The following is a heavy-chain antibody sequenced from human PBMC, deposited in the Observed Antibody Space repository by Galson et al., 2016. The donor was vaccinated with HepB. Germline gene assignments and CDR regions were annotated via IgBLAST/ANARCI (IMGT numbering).Heavy chain of an antibody. CDR3: ARGSSWPGWAVVDY. CDR1: GFTFSSNG. J-gene: IGHJ4*02. CDR2: ISHDGDNK. V-gene: IGHV3-30*03. D-gene: IGHD6-13*01. Sequence: SLRLSCAASGFTFSSNGMHWVRQAPGKGLEWVAIISHDGDNKYYVDSVKGRFTISRDNSKNTLYLQMNSLRGDDTAVYYCARGSSWPGWAVVDYWGQGTRVIVSS.